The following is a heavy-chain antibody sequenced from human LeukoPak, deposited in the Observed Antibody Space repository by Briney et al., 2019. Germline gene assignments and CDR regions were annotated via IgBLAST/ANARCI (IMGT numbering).Heavy chain of an antibody. CDR2: ISYDGSNK. Sequence: GGSLRLSCAASGSTFSSYAMHWVRQAPGKGLEWVAVISYDGSNKYYADSVKGRFTISRDNSKNTLYLQMNSLRAEDTAVYYCARNDFWSGYLIYYYYGMDVWGQGTTVTVSS. CDR3: ARNDFWSGYLIYYYYGMDV. J-gene: IGHJ6*02. D-gene: IGHD3-3*01. CDR1: GSTFSSYA. V-gene: IGHV3-30*04.